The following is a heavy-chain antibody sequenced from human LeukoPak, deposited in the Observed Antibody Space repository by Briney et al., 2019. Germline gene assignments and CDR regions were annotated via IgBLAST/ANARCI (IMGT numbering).Heavy chain of an antibody. CDR3: ARLNYYDNKGPDAFDI. CDR1: GFPFGGFW. D-gene: IGHD3-22*01. Sequence: PGGAPELSLPAPGFPFGGFWMTWVPPAPGKGLEGVANIKEDGSETYYVDSVKGRFTISRDNAKNSLYLQMNSLRAEDTAVYYCARLNYYDNKGPDAFDIWGQGTMVTVSS. CDR2: IKEDGSET. J-gene: IGHJ3*02. V-gene: IGHV3-7*01.